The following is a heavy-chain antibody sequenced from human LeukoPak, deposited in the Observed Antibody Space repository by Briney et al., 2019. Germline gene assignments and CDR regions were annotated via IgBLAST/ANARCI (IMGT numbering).Heavy chain of an antibody. Sequence: GGSLRLSCAASGFTLSSYSMNWVRQAPGKGLEWISYISSGGSTIYYTDSVKGRFTISRDNAKNSLYLQMNSLRAEDTAVYYCARDQIGPVSWDYWGQGTLVTVSS. V-gene: IGHV3-48*04. CDR3: ARDQIGPVSWDY. CDR1: GFTLSSYS. J-gene: IGHJ4*02. D-gene: IGHD6-13*01. CDR2: ISSGGSTI.